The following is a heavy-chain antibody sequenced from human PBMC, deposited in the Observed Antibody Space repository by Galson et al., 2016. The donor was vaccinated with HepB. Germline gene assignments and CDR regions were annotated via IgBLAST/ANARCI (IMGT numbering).Heavy chain of an antibody. J-gene: IGHJ3*01. D-gene: IGHD4-17*01. CDR1: GFTFTNYA. V-gene: IGHV3-23*01. CDR3: AKEKYGDYLGGAFDV. Sequence: SLRLSCAVSGFTFTNYAVSWVRQAPGKGLEWVATIRHTGDGTYYSDSVKGRFTISRDKSRNPLYLQMTSLRAEDTALYYCAKEKYGDYLGGAFDVWGQGTMVTVSS. CDR2: IRHTGDGT.